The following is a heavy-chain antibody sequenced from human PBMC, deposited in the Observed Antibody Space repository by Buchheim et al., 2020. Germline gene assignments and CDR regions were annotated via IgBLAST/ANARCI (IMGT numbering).Heavy chain of an antibody. J-gene: IGHJ1*01. Sequence: QVQLQESGPGLVKPSQTLSLTCTVSGGSISSGYYYWSWIRQPPGKGLEWIGYIYYSGSTYYNPSLKSRVTISVDTSKNQFSLQLGSVTDADADVYYCAREGGFGYMIILHWGQGTL. CDR2: IYYSGST. V-gene: IGHV4-30-4*01. D-gene: IGHD3-22*01. CDR3: AREGGFGYMIILH. CDR1: GGSISSGYYY.